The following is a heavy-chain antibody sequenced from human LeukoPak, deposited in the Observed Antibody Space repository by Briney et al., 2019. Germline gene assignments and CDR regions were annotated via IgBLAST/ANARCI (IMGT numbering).Heavy chain of an antibody. CDR1: GFTFSNYA. CDR2: INNDGRST. CDR3: AKGREWLFSYFDF. V-gene: IGHV3-23*01. Sequence: GGSLRLSCAASGFTFSNYAMSWVRHAPGKGLEWVAAINNDGRSTYYADSVKGRFTISRDNSKNTLYLQMNSLRADDSAVYFCAKGREWLFSYFDFWGQGTLVTVSS. J-gene: IGHJ4*02. D-gene: IGHD3-10*01.